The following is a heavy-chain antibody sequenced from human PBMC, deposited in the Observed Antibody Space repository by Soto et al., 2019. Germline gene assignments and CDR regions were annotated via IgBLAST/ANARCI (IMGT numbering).Heavy chain of an antibody. J-gene: IGHJ6*02. CDR3: ARNQLRQFYYGMDV. CDR2: IYPGDSDT. Sequence: PGESLKISCNGFGYSFDNYWIGLVLQMPGKGLEWMGVIYPGDSDTRYSPSFQGQVTISADKFISTAYLQWRSLEASDTAMYYCARNQLRQFYYGMDVWGQGTTVTVSS. D-gene: IGHD3-10*01. CDR1: GYSFDNYW. V-gene: IGHV5-51*01.